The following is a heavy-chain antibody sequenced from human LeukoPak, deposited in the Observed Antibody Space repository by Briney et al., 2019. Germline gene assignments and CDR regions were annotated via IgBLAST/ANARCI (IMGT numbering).Heavy chain of an antibody. CDR1: GDSISSGSYY. Sequence: SETLSLTCTVSGDSISSGSYYWSWIRQPAGKGLEWIGRIYTSGSTNYNPSLKSRVTISVDTSKNQFSLKLSSVTAADTAVYYCASTKTYYDFWSGYYFDYWGQGTLVTVSS. D-gene: IGHD3-3*01. CDR2: IYTSGST. CDR3: ASTKTYYDFWSGYYFDY. J-gene: IGHJ4*02. V-gene: IGHV4-61*02.